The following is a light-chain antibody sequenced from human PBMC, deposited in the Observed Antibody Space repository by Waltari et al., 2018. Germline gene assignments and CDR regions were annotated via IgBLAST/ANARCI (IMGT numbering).Light chain of an antibody. V-gene: IGLV2-11*01. CDR1: SSDVGGYDY. CDR2: DVS. CDR3: CSYAGSYTFEV. J-gene: IGLJ2*01. Sequence: QSALTQPRSVSGSPGQSVTISCTGTSSDVGGYDYVSWYQQHPGKAPKLLIYDVSKRPSGLPDRFSGSKSGTPASLTISGLQAEDEADYYCCSYAGSYTFEVFGGGTKLTVL.